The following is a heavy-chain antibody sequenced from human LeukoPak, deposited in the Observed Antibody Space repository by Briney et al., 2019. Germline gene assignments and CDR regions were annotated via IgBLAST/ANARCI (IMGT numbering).Heavy chain of an antibody. CDR1: GYTFTGYY. J-gene: IGHJ6*02. D-gene: IGHD2-2*01. Sequence: ASVTVSFKASGYTFTGYYMHWLRQAPGQGLEWMGWVNPNSCGTEYSQKFQGRVTMHRDTSLKTAYMELSRQRSDDEAVYCCARDHCTRTSCYEDYYYGMDVWGQGTTVTVSS. V-gene: IGHV1-2*02. CDR3: ARDHCTRTSCYEDYYYGMDV. CDR2: VNPNSCGT.